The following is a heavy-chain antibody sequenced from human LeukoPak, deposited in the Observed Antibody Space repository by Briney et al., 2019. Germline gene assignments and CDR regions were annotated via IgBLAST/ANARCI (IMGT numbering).Heavy chain of an antibody. CDR1: CGSFSCYY. V-gene: IGHV4-34*01. Sequence: SETLSLTCAVYCGSFSCYYWSWIRQPPGKGLEWIGEINHSGSTNYNPSLKSRVTISIDTSKNQFSLKLSSVTAADTAVYYCAILLGGYSSSWFLDYWGQGTLVTVSS. CDR3: AILLGGYSSSWFLDY. J-gene: IGHJ4*02. CDR2: INHSGST. D-gene: IGHD6-13*01.